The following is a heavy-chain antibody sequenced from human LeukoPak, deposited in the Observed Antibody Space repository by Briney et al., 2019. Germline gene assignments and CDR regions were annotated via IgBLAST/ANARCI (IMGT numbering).Heavy chain of an antibody. J-gene: IGHJ4*02. CDR1: GGSISSYY. V-gene: IGHV4-59*01. D-gene: IGHD3-16*01. CDR2: IYYSGST. Sequence: PSETLSLTCTVSGGSISSYYWSWIRQPPGKGLEWIGYIYYSGSTNYNPSLKSRVTISVDTSKNQFSLKLSSVTAADTAVYYCARLAGGPDYWGQGTLVTVSS. CDR3: ARLAGGPDY.